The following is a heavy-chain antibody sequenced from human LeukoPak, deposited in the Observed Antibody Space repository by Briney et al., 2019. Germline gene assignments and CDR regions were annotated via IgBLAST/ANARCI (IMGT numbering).Heavy chain of an antibody. J-gene: IGHJ6*02. CDR3: ARHLWFGELFTGMDV. Sequence: GGSLRISCAASGFTFSNYAMTWVRQAPGKGLEWVSILSGSGGSAYYADSVKGRFTISRDNSKNTLYLQMNSLRAEDTAVYYCARHLWFGELFTGMDVWGQGTTVTVSS. CDR2: LSGSGGSA. D-gene: IGHD3-10*01. CDR1: GFTFSNYA. V-gene: IGHV3-23*01.